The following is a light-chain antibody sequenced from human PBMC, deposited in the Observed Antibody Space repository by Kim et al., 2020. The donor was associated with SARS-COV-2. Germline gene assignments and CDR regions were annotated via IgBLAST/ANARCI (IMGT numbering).Light chain of an antibody. Sequence: DVVMTQSPLSLPVTLGQPASISCRSSRSLVHSDGNTYLNWFQQRPGQSPRRLIYKVSDRDSGVPDRFSGSGSVTDFTLKISWVEAEDVGVYYCMQGTHWPWTFGQGTKVDIK. V-gene: IGKV2-30*02. J-gene: IGKJ1*01. CDR2: KVS. CDR3: MQGTHWPWT. CDR1: RSLVHSDGNTY.